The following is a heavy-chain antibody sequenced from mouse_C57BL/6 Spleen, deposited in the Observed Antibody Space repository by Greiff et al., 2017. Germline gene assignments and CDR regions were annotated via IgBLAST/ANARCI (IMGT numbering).Heavy chain of an antibody. CDR2: IYPGDGDT. CDR1: GYAFSSSW. V-gene: IGHV1-82*01. J-gene: IGHJ3*01. D-gene: IGHD1-1*01. Sequence: VQLQQSGPELVKPGASVKISCKASGYAFSSSWMNWVKQRPGQGLEWIGRIYPGDGDTNYNGKFKGKATLTADKSSSTAYMHLSSLTSEDSAVXFCARYGSSWGFAYWGQGTLVTVSA. CDR3: ARYGSSWGFAY.